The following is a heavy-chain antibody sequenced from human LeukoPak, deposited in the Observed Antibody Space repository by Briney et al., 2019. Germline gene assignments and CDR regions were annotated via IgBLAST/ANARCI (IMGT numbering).Heavy chain of an antibody. D-gene: IGHD6-19*01. CDR1: GGSLDYYY. V-gene: IGHV4-59*08. Sequence: SETLSLTCSVSGGSLDYYYWSWIRQPAGRGLEWIGYIYYSGSTNYNPSLKSRVTISVDTSKNQFSLKPSSVTAADTAVYYCARRDSSGWYEYFQHWGQGTLVTVSS. J-gene: IGHJ1*01. CDR3: ARRDSSGWYEYFQH. CDR2: IYYSGST.